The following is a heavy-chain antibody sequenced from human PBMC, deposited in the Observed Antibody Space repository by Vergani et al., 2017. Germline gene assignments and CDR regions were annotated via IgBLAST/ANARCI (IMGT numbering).Heavy chain of an antibody. D-gene: IGHD3-10*01. V-gene: IGHV3-30*18. Sequence: QVQLAESGGGRVQPGRSLRLSCAASGFRFSSHAIHWVRQAPGKGLEWVAVISNDGSKKYYADSVKGRFTISRDNSKNTLELQMNSLRTQDTAVYYCAKAGSVTSGSLQYNFYMDVWGKGTTVTVS. J-gene: IGHJ6*03. CDR3: AKAGSVTSGSLQYNFYMDV. CDR1: GFRFSSHA. CDR2: ISNDGSKK.